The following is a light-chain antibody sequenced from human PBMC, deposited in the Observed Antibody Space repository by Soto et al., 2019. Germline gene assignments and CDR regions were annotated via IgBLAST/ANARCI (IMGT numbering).Light chain of an antibody. CDR2: DVS. CDR3: SSYISSSTLVV. CDR1: SSDVGDNS. J-gene: IGLJ2*01. V-gene: IGLV2-14*01. Sequence: QSALTQPASVSGSPGQSITISCTGTSSDVGDNSVSWYQQHPGKAPKLMIYDVSSRPSGVSNRFSASKSGNTASLTISGLQAEDESDYYCSSYISSSTLVVFGGGTKLTVL.